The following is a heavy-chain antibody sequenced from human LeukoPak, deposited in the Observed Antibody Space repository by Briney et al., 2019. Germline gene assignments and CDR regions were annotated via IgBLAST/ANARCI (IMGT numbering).Heavy chain of an antibody. Sequence: SETLSLTCTVSGGSISSYYWSWIRQPPGKGLEWIGYIYYSGSTNYNPSLKSRVTISVDTSKNQFSLKLSSVTAADTAVYYCARDRGLGSSSWGNYYYYMDVWGKGTTVTVSS. CDR2: IYYSGST. V-gene: IGHV4-59*01. CDR3: ARDRGLGSSSWGNYYYYMDV. J-gene: IGHJ6*03. CDR1: GGSISSYY. D-gene: IGHD6-13*01.